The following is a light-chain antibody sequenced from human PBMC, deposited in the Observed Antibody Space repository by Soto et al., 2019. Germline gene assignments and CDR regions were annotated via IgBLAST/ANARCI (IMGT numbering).Light chain of an antibody. V-gene: IGKV1-5*03. CDR1: RTVSPW. J-gene: IGKJ2*01. Sequence: DIQMTQSPSTLSASVGDRVTLTCRASRTVSPWLAWYQQRPGKAPKLLIYKTSNLQSGVRSRFSGSGSGTDFILTIRSLQPDDVATYYCQRYFSHYTFGQGTKLQIK. CDR3: QRYFSHYT. CDR2: KTS.